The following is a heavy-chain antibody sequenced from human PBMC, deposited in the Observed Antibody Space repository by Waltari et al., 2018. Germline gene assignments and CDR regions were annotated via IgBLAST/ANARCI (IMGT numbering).Heavy chain of an antibody. CDR2: INEDGRTT. Sequence: EVQLVESGGGLVQPGGSLRLSCAASGFTFRSNWMHWVRQVQGKGLLWVARINEDGRTTTYADSVKGRFTISRDNAKSTLYLQMNTLRAEDTAVYYCIRDLAGSRGRWGQGTLVTVSS. D-gene: IGHD6-19*01. V-gene: IGHV3-74*03. CDR1: GFTFRSNW. J-gene: IGHJ4*02. CDR3: IRDLAGSRGR.